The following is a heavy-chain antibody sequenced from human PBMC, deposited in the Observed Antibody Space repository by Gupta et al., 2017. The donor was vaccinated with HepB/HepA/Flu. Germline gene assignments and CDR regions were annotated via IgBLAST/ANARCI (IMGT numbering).Heavy chain of an antibody. V-gene: IGHV3-7*01. J-gene: IGHJ5*02. Sequence: EVQLVESGGGLVQPGGSLRLSCAASGFTFSRYWMSWVRQAPGKGLEWVANRKQDGSEKNFVDSVKGRFTISRDNAKNSLYLQMNSLRVEDTAVYYCARDRPVKSASYSLFDPWGQGTLVTVSS. CDR3: ARDRPVKSASYSLFDP. CDR2: RKQDGSEK. D-gene: IGHD3-16*01. CDR1: GFTFSRYW.